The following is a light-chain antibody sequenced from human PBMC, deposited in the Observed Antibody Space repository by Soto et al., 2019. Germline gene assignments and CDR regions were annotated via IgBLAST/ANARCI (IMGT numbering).Light chain of an antibody. Sequence: EILLTQSPGTLSLSPGERATLSCRASESVSSTYLAWYQQKLGQAPRLLIYGASSRATGIPDKFSGSGSGTDFTLTISRLEPEDFAVYYCQQYGTSPLTFGGGTKVDIK. J-gene: IGKJ4*01. CDR2: GAS. V-gene: IGKV3-20*01. CDR3: QQYGTSPLT. CDR1: ESVSSTY.